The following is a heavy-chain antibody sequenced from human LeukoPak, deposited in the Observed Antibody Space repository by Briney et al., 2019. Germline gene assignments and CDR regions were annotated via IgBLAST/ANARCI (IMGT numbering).Heavy chain of an antibody. Sequence: ASVKVSCKPSGYTFTGYYMHWVRQAPEQGLEWMGQINPNNGGTSYAQKFQGRVTMTSDTSITTAYMELTGLTSDDTALYYCARGGFTILTRSFGHWGQGTLVTVSS. D-gene: IGHD3-9*01. CDR2: INPNNGGT. CDR3: ARGGFTILTRSFGH. CDR1: GYTFTGYY. J-gene: IGHJ4*02. V-gene: IGHV1-2*06.